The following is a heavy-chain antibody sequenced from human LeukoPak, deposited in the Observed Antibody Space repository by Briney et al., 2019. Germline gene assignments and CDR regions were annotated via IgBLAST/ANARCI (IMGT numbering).Heavy chain of an antibody. J-gene: IGHJ4*02. V-gene: IGHV1-2*02. CDR3: ARGGLRVTAMDFNY. CDR1: GYTFTGCY. CDR2: INPNSGGT. D-gene: IGHD2-21*02. Sequence: ASVKVSCKASGYTFTGCYMHWVRQAPGQGLEWMGWINPNSGGTNYAQKFQGRVTMTRDTSISTAYMELSRLRSDDTAVYYCARGGLRVTAMDFNYWGQGTLVTVSS.